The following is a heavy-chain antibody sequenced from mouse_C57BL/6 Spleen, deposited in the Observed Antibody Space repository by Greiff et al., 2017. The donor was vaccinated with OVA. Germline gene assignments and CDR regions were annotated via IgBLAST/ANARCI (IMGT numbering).Heavy chain of an antibody. Sequence: EVMLVESGGGLVKPGGSLKLSCAASGFTFSDYGMHWVRQAPEKGLEWVAYISSGSSTIYYADTAKGRFTISRDNAKNTLFLQMTSLRSEDTAMYYGARAGDGYGGYAMDYWGQGTSVTVSS. J-gene: IGHJ4*01. V-gene: IGHV5-17*01. CDR3: ARAGDGYGGYAMDY. D-gene: IGHD2-2*01. CDR2: ISSGSSTI. CDR1: GFTFSDYG.